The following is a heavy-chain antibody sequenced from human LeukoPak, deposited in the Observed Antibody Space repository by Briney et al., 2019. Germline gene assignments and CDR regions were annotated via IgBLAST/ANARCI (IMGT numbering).Heavy chain of an antibody. Sequence: SETLSLTCAVYGGSFSGYYWSWIRQPPGKGLEWIGEINHSGSTNYNPSLESRVTISVDTSKNQFSLKLSSVTAADTAVYYCARVRIAARALDYWGQGTLVTVSS. CDR3: ARVRIAARALDY. V-gene: IGHV4-34*01. J-gene: IGHJ4*02. CDR2: INHSGST. D-gene: IGHD6-6*01. CDR1: GGSFSGYY.